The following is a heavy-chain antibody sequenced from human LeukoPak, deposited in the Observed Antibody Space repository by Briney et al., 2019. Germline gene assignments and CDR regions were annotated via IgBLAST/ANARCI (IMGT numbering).Heavy chain of an antibody. CDR1: GYSISSGYY. J-gene: IGHJ6*04. V-gene: IGHV4-38-2*02. Sequence: SETLSLTCTVSGYSISSGYYWGWIRQPPGKGLEWIGSIYHSGSTYYNPSLKSRVTISVDTSKNQFSLKLSSVTAADTAVYYCARVNDFWSGYPTDVWGKGTTVTVSS. CDR3: ARVNDFWSGYPTDV. D-gene: IGHD3-3*01. CDR2: IYHSGST.